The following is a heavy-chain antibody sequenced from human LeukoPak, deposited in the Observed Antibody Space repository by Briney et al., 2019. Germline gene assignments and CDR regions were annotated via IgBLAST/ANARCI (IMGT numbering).Heavy chain of an antibody. Sequence: GGSLRLSCAASGFTFDDYAMHWVRQAPGKGLEWVSGISWNSGSIGYADSVKGRFTISRDNAKNSLYLQMNSLRAEDAGVYYCARDQGYKIDQWGQGTLVTVSS. CDR1: GFTFDDYA. D-gene: IGHD2-2*02. J-gene: IGHJ4*02. CDR3: ARDQGYKIDQ. CDR2: ISWNSGSI. V-gene: IGHV3-9*01.